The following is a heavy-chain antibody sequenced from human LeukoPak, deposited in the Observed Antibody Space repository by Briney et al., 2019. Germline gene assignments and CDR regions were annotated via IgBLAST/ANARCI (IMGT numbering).Heavy chain of an antibody. J-gene: IGHJ5*02. D-gene: IGHD6-19*01. CDR3: ARDYSSGWGNWFDP. CDR2: IIPIFGTA. CDR1: GGTFSSYA. Sequence: SVKVSCKASGGTFSSYAISWVRQAPGQGPEWMGGIIPIFGTANYAQKFQGRVTITADKSTSTAYMELSSLRSEDTAVYYCARDYSSGWGNWFDPWGQGTLVTVSS. V-gene: IGHV1-69*06.